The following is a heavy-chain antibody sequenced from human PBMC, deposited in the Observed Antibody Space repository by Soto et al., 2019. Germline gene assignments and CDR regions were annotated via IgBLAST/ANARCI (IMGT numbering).Heavy chain of an antibody. J-gene: IGHJ5*02. CDR3: ARVCSNNYGDYSSISGWFDP. V-gene: IGHV1-69*01. CDR1: GGTFSSYA. D-gene: IGHD4-17*01. Sequence: QVQLVQSGAEVKKPGSSVKVSCKSSGGTFSSYAISWVRQAPGQGLEWMGGIIPIFGTANYAQKFQGRFTINADESTSTAYMELSSLRSEDTAVYYCARVCSNNYGDYSSISGWFDPWGQGTLVTVSS. CDR2: IIPIFGTA.